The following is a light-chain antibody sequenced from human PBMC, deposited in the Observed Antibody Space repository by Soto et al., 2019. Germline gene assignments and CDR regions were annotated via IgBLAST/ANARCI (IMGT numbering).Light chain of an antibody. Sequence: QSVLTQPPSASGSPVQSVTISCTGTSSDVGGYNYVSWYQQHPGKAPKLMIYEVSKRPSGVPDRFSGSKSGNTASLTVSGLQAEDEADYYCSSYAGRNNVVFGGGTKLTVL. CDR3: SSYAGRNNVV. J-gene: IGLJ2*01. CDR2: EVS. CDR1: SSDVGGYNY. V-gene: IGLV2-8*01.